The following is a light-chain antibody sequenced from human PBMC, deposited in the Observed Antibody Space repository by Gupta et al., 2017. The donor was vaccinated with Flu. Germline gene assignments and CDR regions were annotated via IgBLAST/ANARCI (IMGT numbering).Light chain of an antibody. CDR2: EVS. CDR3: SSYAGSNNCVV. Sequence: QSALTQPLSASGSPRQPVTTSCTGTSSDVGGYNYVSWYQQHQGKAPNSLIFEVSKRRSRVPDRFSGSKSGNTASLTVSGLQAGDEAVYYCSSYAGSNNCVVFGGGTKLTVL. CDR1: SSDVGGYNY. J-gene: IGLJ2*01. V-gene: IGLV2-8*01.